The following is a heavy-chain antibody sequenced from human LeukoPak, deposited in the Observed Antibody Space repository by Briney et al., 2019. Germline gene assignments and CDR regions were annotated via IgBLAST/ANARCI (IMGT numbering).Heavy chain of an antibody. CDR1: GFTFSSYA. Sequence: PGGSLRLSCAASGFTFSSYAMTWVRQAPRKGLEWVSGISGSGSGTYYADSVKGRFTISRDNSKTTLYLQMNSLRAEDTALYYCVKYTGNSILVRFDYWGQGTLVTVSS. CDR3: VKYTGNSILVRFDY. D-gene: IGHD4-23*01. J-gene: IGHJ4*02. V-gene: IGHV3-23*01. CDR2: ISGSGSGT.